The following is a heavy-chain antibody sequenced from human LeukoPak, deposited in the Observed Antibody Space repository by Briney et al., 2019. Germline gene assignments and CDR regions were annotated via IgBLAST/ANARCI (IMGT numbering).Heavy chain of an antibody. V-gene: IGHV4-39*01. CDR2: IYYSGSI. CDR3: ARLYCSSGICYLDY. Sequence: SETLSLTCTVSGGSISSRSYYWGWIRQPPGKGLEWIGSIYYSGSIYYNPSLKSRVTISVDTSKNQFSLKLSCVTAADTAVYYCARLYCSSGICYLDYWGQGTLVTVSS. CDR1: GGSISSRSYY. D-gene: IGHD2-15*01. J-gene: IGHJ4*02.